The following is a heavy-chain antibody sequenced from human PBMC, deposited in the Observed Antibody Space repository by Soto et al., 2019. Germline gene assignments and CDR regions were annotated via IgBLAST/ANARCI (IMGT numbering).Heavy chain of an antibody. CDR2: ISHIGSV. J-gene: IGHJ4*02. D-gene: IGHD6-19*01. V-gene: IGHV4-4*02. Sequence: QVLLQESGPGLVQPSGTLSLSCVVSGVSISSNYYWGWVRQPPGKGLEWLGDISHIGSVNYNPSLKXXVTISIDKSKKQLSLKVNSVTAADTAVYYCARSFGWYAIDYWGKGTHVIVSS. CDR3: ARSFGWYAIDY. CDR1: GVSISSNYY.